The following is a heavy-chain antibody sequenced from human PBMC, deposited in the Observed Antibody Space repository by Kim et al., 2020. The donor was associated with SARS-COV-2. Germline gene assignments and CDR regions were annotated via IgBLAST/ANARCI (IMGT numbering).Heavy chain of an antibody. J-gene: IGHJ6*02. Sequence: GGSLRLSCAASGFTFSSYWMHWVRQAPGKGLVWVSRINSDGSSTSYADSVKGRFTISRDNAKNTLYLQMNSLRAEDTAVYYCARVAMVRGVTAYYGMDVWGPGTTVTVSS. CDR3: ARVAMVRGVTAYYGMDV. V-gene: IGHV3-74*01. D-gene: IGHD3-10*01. CDR2: INSDGSST. CDR1: GFTFSSYW.